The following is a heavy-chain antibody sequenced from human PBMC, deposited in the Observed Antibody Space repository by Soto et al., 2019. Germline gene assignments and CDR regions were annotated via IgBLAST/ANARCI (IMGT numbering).Heavy chain of an antibody. D-gene: IGHD3-22*01. Sequence: QPGGSLRLSCAASGFTFSSYSMHWVRQAPGKGLEWVAVISYDGSNKYYADSVKGRFTISRDNSKNTLYLQMNSLRAEDTAVYYCARGEYYYDSSGYSVAPDYWGQGTLVTVSS. CDR1: GFTFSSYS. CDR2: ISYDGSNK. V-gene: IGHV3-30-3*01. CDR3: ARGEYYYDSSGYSVAPDY. J-gene: IGHJ4*02.